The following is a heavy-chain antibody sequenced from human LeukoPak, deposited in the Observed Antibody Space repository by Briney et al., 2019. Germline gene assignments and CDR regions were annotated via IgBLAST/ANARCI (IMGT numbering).Heavy chain of an antibody. CDR3: ARPRYDFWSGYYHDDAFDI. D-gene: IGHD3-3*01. J-gene: IGHJ3*02. V-gene: IGHV5-51*01. CDR2: IYPGDSDT. CDR1: GYRFTSNW. Sequence: PGESLQISCQGSGYRFTSNWIGWVRQVPGKGLEWMGIIYPGDSDTRYSPSFQGQVTISADKSISTAYLQWSSLKASDTAMYYCARPRYDFWSGYYHDDAFDIWGQGTMVTVSS.